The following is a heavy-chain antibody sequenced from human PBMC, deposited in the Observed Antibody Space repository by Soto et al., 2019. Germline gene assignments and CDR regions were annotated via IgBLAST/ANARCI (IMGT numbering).Heavy chain of an antibody. Sequence: QISLKESGPTLVQPTQTLTLTCTFSGFSLTSNGVGVGWIRQPPGKALEWLALIYWDDTERYSPSLKTRLTITKDTSKNQVVLTMTYMDPVDPATYYCAHEGYGSDNWYGPWGQGTLVTVSS. CDR2: IYWDDTE. CDR1: GFSLTSNGVG. D-gene: IGHD6-13*01. V-gene: IGHV2-5*02. CDR3: AHEGYGSDNWYGP. J-gene: IGHJ5*02.